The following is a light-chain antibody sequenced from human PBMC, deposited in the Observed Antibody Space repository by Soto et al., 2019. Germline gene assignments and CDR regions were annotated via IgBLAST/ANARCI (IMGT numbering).Light chain of an antibody. CDR3: SLYTSSGHWV. J-gene: IGLJ3*02. Sequence: QSALTQPPSVSGSPGQSVTISCTGTSSDVGSYNRVSWYQQPPGTAPKLMIYEVDIRPSGVPDRFSGSKSGNTASLTISGLQAEDEADYYCSLYTSSGHWVFGGGTKLTVL. CDR1: SSDVGSYNR. V-gene: IGLV2-18*01. CDR2: EVD.